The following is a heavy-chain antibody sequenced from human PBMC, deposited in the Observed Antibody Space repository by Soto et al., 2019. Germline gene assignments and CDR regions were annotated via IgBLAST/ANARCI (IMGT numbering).Heavy chain of an antibody. J-gene: IGHJ4*02. CDR2: ISSSSSTI. D-gene: IGHD3-22*01. CDR1: GFTFSSYG. CDR3: ARCLYYYDSSGYWGY. Sequence: EVRLVESGGGWVQPGGSLRLSCAASGFTFSSYGMNWVRQAPGKGLEWVSYISSSSSTIYYADSVKGRFTISRDNAKNSLYLQMNSLRDAVTAVYYCARCLYYYDSSGYWGYWGQGTLVTVSS. V-gene: IGHV3-48*02.